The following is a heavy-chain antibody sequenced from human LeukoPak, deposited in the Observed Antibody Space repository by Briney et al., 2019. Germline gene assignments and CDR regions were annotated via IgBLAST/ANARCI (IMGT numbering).Heavy chain of an antibody. V-gene: IGHV1-2*02. CDR1: GYSFTGYP. D-gene: IGHD3-10*01. CDR2: INTNRGDT. J-gene: IGHJ4*02. CDR3: ARIRGGGNAGFDY. Sequence: ASVKVSCKASGYSFTGYPIPWVRQAPGQGLEWMGWINTNRGDTHFEQKFQDRVTMTRDTSVTTAYLELSSVKSDDTAAYFCARIRGGGNAGFDYWGQGTLVTVSS.